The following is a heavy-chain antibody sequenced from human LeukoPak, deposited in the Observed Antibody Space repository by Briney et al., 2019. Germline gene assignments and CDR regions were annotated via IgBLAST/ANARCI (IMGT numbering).Heavy chain of an antibody. D-gene: IGHD2-8*01. J-gene: IGHJ4*02. V-gene: IGHV3-30*04. CDR1: GFTFSTYA. CDR2: ISYDGSSK. Sequence: GGSLRLSCAASGFTFSTYAMHWVRQAPGKGLEWVAVISYDGSSKYYADSVKGRFTISRDNSKNTLYLQMDSLRAEDTAVYYCARGPTNGQAFDYWGQGTLVSVSS. CDR3: ARGPTNGQAFDY.